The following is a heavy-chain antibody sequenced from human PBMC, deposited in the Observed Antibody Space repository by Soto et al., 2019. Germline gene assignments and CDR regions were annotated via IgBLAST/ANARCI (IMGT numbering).Heavy chain of an antibody. Sequence: SETLYLTCTVSGGSISSGGYYWSWVLQQPGKGLEWIGYIYYSGSTYYNPSLKSRVTISVDTSKNQFSLKLSSVTAADTAVYYCAGGLSSSWEYYFDYWGQGTLVTVSS. D-gene: IGHD6-13*01. V-gene: IGHV4-31*03. CDR1: GGSISSGGYY. CDR3: AGGLSSSWEYYFDY. CDR2: IYYSGST. J-gene: IGHJ4*02.